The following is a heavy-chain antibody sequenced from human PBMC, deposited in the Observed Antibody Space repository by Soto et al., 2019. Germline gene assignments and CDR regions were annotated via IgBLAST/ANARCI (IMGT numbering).Heavy chain of an antibody. CDR3: AKDLPLWLSAVAGSVDY. CDR2: ISYDGSNK. J-gene: IGHJ4*02. Sequence: QVQLVESGGGVVQPGRSLRLSCAASGFTFSSYGMHWVRQAPGKGLEWVAVISYDGSNKYYADSVKGRFTISRDNSKNTLYLQMNSLRAEDTAVYYCAKDLPLWLSAVAGSVDYWGQGTLVTVSS. V-gene: IGHV3-30*18. CDR1: GFTFSSYG. D-gene: IGHD6-19*01.